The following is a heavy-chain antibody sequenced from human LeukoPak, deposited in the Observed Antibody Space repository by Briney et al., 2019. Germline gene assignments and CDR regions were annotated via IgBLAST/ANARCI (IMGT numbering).Heavy chain of an antibody. D-gene: IGHD3-22*01. CDR3: TTRASYYYDSSGFYYFDY. V-gene: IGHV3-15*01. CDR1: GFTFSNAW. J-gene: IGHJ4*02. Sequence: GGSLRLSCAASGFTFSNAWMSWVRQAPGKGLEWVGRIKSKPDGGTTDYAAPVKGRFTISRDDSKNTLYLQMNSLKTEDTAVYYCTTRASYYYDSSGFYYFDYWGQGTLVTVSS. CDR2: IKSKPDGGTT.